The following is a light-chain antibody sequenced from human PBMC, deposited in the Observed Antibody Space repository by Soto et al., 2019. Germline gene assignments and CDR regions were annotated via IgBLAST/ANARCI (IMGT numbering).Light chain of an antibody. CDR3: GSWDSSLSAYV. J-gene: IGLJ1*01. CDR1: SSNIGGNS. CDR2: DDN. Sequence: VLTQPPSVSAAPGQRVTISCSGSSSNIGGNSVSWYQQLPGTAPKLLIYDDNKRPSGIPDRFSGSKSGTSATLGITGFQTGDEADYYCGSWDSSLSAYVFGTGTKVTVL. V-gene: IGLV1-51*01.